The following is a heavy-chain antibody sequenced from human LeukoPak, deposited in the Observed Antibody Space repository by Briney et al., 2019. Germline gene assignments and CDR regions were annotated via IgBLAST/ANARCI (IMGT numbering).Heavy chain of an antibody. CDR1: GYTFTGFY. D-gene: IGHD3-22*01. CDR2: IIAYNGNT. CDR3: AREGYYDTSGYSQIKYYYSAMDV. Sequence: ASVKVSCKASGYTFTGFYIHWVRQAPGQGLEWMGWIIAYNGNTKYAQKFQGRVTMTTDTSTSTAYMELRRLTSDDTAVYYCAREGYYDTSGYSQIKYYYSAMDVWGQGTTVTVSS. J-gene: IGHJ6*02. V-gene: IGHV1-18*04.